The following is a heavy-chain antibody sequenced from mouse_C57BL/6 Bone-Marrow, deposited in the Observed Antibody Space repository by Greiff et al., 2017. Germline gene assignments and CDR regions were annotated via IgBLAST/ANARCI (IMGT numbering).Heavy chain of an antibody. V-gene: IGHV5-4*01. CDR1: GFTFSSYA. CDR2: ISDGGSYT. CDR3: AREDDYSSYWYFDV. D-gene: IGHD2-4*01. J-gene: IGHJ1*03. Sequence: EVKLMESGGGLVKPGGSLKLSCAASGFTFSSYAMSWVRQTPEKRLEWVATISDGGSYTYYPDNVKGRFTISRDNAKNNLYLQMSHLKSEDTAMYYCAREDDYSSYWYFDVWGTGTTVTVSS.